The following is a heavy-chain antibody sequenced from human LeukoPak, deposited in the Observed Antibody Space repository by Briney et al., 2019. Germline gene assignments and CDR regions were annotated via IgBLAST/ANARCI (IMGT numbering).Heavy chain of an antibody. CDR2: IYYSGST. D-gene: IGHD1-14*01. CDR1: GGSISRHY. V-gene: IGHV4-59*11. Sequence: SKTRSLTCTVTGGSISRHYWSWIRQPPGKGMEWIGYIYYSGSTNYNPSLKSRVTISVDTSKNQFSLKLSSVTAADTAVYYCARGYNPNWFDPWGQGTLVTVSS. J-gene: IGHJ5*02. CDR3: ARGYNPNWFDP.